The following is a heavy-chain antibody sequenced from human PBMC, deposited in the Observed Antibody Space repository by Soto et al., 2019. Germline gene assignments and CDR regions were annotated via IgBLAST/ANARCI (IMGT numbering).Heavy chain of an antibody. Sequence: AAVKFSFNASGYSFTDYHIHWVRQAPGQGLEWLGRINPKSGGTSTAQKFQGRVTMTTDTSISTAAMELTRLTSDDTAIYYCARGDSTDWCKGVGSFVHNHDMYVWG. CDR2: INPKSGGT. CDR3: ARGDSTDWCKGVGSFVHNHDMYV. J-gene: IGHJ6*01. D-gene: IGHD2-8*01. V-gene: IGHV1-2*06. CDR1: GYSFTDYH.